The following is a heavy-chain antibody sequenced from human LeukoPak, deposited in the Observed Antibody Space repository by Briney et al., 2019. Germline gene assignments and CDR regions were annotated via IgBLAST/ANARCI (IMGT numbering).Heavy chain of an antibody. V-gene: IGHV1-46*01. J-gene: IGHJ6*03. CDR3: AIHSAAGPTDDYYYYYMDV. CDR2: INPSGGST. Sequence: ASVKVSCKASGYTFTNYYIHWVRQAPGQGLECMGIINPSGGSTSYAQKFQGRVTMTRDMSTSTVYMELSSLRSEDTAVYYCAIHSAAGPTDDYYYYYMDVWGKGTTVTISS. CDR1: GYTFTNYY. D-gene: IGHD6-13*01.